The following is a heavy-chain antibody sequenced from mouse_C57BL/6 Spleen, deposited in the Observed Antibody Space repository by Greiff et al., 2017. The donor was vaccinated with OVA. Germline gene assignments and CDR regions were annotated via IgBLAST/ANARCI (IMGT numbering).Heavy chain of an antibody. CDR1: GYTFTSYW. V-gene: IGHV1-59*01. D-gene: IGHD1-1*01. J-gene: IGHJ2*01. Sequence: QVQLQQSGAELVRPGTSVKLSCKASGYTFTSYWMHWVKQRPGQGLEWIGVIDPSDSYTNYNQKFKGKATLTVDTSSSTAYMQLGSLTSEDSAVYYCARYGGSSDYWGQGTTLTVSS. CDR3: ARYGGSSDY. CDR2: IDPSDSYT.